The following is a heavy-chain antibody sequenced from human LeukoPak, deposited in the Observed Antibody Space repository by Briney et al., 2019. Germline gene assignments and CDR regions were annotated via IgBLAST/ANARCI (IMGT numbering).Heavy chain of an antibody. V-gene: IGHV3-72*01. CDR2: TGNKAQSFTT. CDR3: ARIAVTGGGYFDY. D-gene: IGHD6-19*01. Sequence: GGSLRLSCAASGFTFSDHYVDWVRQAPGKGLEWVGRTGNKAQSFTTEYAASVKGRFTISRDDSKNSLYLQMNSLKTEDTTVYYCARIAVTGGGYFDYWGQGTLVTVSS. J-gene: IGHJ4*02. CDR1: GFTFSDHY.